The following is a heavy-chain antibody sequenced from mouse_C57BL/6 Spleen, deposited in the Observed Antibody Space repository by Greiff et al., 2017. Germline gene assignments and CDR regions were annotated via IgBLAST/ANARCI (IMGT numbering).Heavy chain of an antibody. Sequence: VKLQESGPELAKPGASVKISCKASGYTFSSYWMNWVKQRPGKGLEWIGRIYPGDGDTNYNGKFKGKATLTAEQSSSTAYMQLSSLTSEESAVYFCARPDSMDYWGQGTTVTVSS. CDR3: ARPDSMDY. J-gene: IGHJ4*01. CDR2: IYPGDGDT. CDR1: GYTFSSYW. V-gene: IGHV1-82*01.